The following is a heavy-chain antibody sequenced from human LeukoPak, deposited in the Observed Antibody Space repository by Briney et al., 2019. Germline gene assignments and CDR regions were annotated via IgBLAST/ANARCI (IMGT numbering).Heavy chain of an antibody. J-gene: IGHJ6*03. D-gene: IGHD2-2*01. CDR1: GGTFSSHA. CDR2: IIPISGTA. CDR3: ARGLQYQLLKALGYYYMDV. V-gene: IGHV1-69*05. Sequence: GASVKVSCKASGGTFSSHAIAWVRQAPGQGPEVMGGIIPISGTANYAQKFQGRVAITTDDSTSTAYMELSSLTSDDTAVYYCARGLQYQLLKALGYYYMDVWGEGTTVTVSS.